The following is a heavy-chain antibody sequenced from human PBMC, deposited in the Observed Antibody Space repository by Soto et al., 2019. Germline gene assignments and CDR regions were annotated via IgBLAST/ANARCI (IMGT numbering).Heavy chain of an antibody. D-gene: IGHD6-19*01. J-gene: IGHJ6*02. CDR3: ASYTIAVAGTTYCYYGMDV. CDR2: ISAYNGNT. V-gene: IGHV1-18*04. Sequence: ASVKVSCKASGYTFTSYGISWVRQAPGQGLEWMGWISAYNGNTNYAQKLQGRVTVTTDTSTSTAYMELRSLRSDDTAVYYCASYTIAVAGTTYCYYGMDVWGQGTTVTVSS. CDR1: GYTFTSYG.